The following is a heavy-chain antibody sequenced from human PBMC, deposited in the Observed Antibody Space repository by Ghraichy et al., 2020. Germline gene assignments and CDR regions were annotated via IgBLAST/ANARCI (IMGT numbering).Heavy chain of an antibody. J-gene: IGHJ4*02. CDR1: GGSISSGDYY. CDR2: IYYSGST. D-gene: IGHD2-2*01. Sequence: SETLSLTCTVSGGSISSGDYYWSWIRQPPGKGLEWIGYIYYSGSTYYNPSLKSRVTISVDTSKNQFSLKLSSVTAADTAVYYCALGYCSSTSCYSGPYFDYGGQGTLVTVSS. CDR3: ALGYCSSTSCYSGPYFDY. V-gene: IGHV4-30-4*01.